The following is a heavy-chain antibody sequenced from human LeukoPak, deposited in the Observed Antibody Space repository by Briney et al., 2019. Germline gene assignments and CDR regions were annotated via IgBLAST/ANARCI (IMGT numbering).Heavy chain of an antibody. V-gene: IGHV3-66*01. D-gene: IGHD2-15*01. CDR1: GFTVSSNY. CDR2: IYSDSST. J-gene: IGHJ4*02. Sequence: PGGSLRLSCAASGFTVSSNYITWVRQAPGEGLEWVSVIYSDSSTYYADSVEGRFTISRDNSKNTVYLHMNSLRAEDTAVYYCARASVVGWHWGQGTLVTVSS. CDR3: ARASVVGWH.